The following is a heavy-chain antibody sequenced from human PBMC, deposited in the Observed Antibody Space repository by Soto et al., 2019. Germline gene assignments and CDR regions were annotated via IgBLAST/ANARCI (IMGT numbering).Heavy chain of an antibody. CDR3: VRDSFYYDSSSGPNAFDI. V-gene: IGHV4-31*03. CDR1: SGSFSSGVNS. D-gene: IGHD3-22*01. CDR2: IYYNVSN. Sequence: SSQTLSLTCSVSSGSFSSGVNSWNWIRQHPGKGLEWSGYIYYNVSNYYNPSLKSRVTISIDTSENQFYLKLSSVTAADTAVYYCVRDSFYYDSSSGPNAFDIWVQGTMVT. J-gene: IGHJ3*02.